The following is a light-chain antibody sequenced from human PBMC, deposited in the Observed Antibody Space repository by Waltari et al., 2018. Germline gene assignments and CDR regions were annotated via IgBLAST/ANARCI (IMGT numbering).Light chain of an antibody. J-gene: IGKJ4*02. V-gene: IGKV3-20*01. Sequence: IVSTQSPGTLYLSPGERATPSCRASQSVSSISLSWYQQKAGQPPRLLIYGVSSRATGIPDRFSGSGSGTDFTLTISRLEPEDFAVYYCQQYDSIVLTFGGGTKVEI. CDR3: QQYDSIVLT. CDR1: QSVSSIS. CDR2: GVS.